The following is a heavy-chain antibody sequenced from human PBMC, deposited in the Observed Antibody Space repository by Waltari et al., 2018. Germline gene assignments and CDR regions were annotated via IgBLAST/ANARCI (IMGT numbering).Heavy chain of an antibody. V-gene: IGHV3-7*01. CDR3: ATQSCSNFEY. CDR2: IKEDGREK. D-gene: IGHD2-2*01. Sequence: EVQLVESGGGLVQPGGCLRLSCAASEFTFAYYWVTWVRQAPGKGLEWVANIKEDGREKYYVDSVKGRFTIARDNAKNSLYLQMSSLRVEDTAVYYCATQSCSNFEYWGQGTLVTVSS. CDR1: EFTFAYYW. J-gene: IGHJ4*02.